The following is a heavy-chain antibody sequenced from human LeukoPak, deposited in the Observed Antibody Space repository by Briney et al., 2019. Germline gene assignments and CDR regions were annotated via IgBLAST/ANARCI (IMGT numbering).Heavy chain of an antibody. J-gene: IGHJ4*02. D-gene: IGHD3-10*01. CDR1: GFTFSSYS. CDR2: ISSSSSYI. Sequence: PGGSLRLSCAASGFTFSSYSMNWVRQAPGKGLEWVSSISSSSSYIYYADSVKGRFTISRDNAKNSLYLQMNSLRAEDTAVYYCARGRSWNYYGSGRGEKLYYFDYWGQGTLVTVSS. V-gene: IGHV3-21*04. CDR3: ARGRSWNYYGSGRGEKLYYFDY.